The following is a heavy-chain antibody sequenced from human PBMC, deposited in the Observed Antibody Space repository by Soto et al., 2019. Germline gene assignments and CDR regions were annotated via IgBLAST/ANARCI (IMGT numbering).Heavy chain of an antibody. CDR1: GGSISSSSYY. D-gene: IGHD2-15*01. Sequence: SETLSLTCTVSGGSISSSSYYWGWIRQPPGKGLEWIGSIYYSGSTYYNPSLKSRVTISVDTSKNQFSLKLSSVTAADTAVYYCARTSGGPYNWFDPWGQGTLVTVSS. V-gene: IGHV4-39*01. CDR3: ARTSGGPYNWFDP. J-gene: IGHJ5*02. CDR2: IYYSGST.